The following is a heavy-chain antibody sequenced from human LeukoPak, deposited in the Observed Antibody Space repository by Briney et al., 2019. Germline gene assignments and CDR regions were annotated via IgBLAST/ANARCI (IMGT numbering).Heavy chain of an antibody. CDR2: IYYNGNT. Sequence: SETLSLTCTVSGGSINSYYWSWIRQLPGKGLEWIGYIYYNGNTDYNPSLKSRVTISVDTSKNQFSLKLTSVTAADTAVYYCARTQPFGYSYGPYFDYWGQGTLVTLSS. D-gene: IGHD5-18*01. CDR3: ARTQPFGYSYGPYFDY. J-gene: IGHJ4*02. V-gene: IGHV4-59*08. CDR1: GGSINSYY.